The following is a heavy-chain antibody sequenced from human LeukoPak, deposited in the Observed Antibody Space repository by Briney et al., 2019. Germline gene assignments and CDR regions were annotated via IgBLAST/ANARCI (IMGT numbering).Heavy chain of an antibody. CDR3: ARVNYDFWSGYWGEIDP. D-gene: IGHD3-3*01. CDR2: ISAYNGNT. CDR1: GYTFTSYG. V-gene: IGHV1-18*01. J-gene: IGHJ5*02. Sequence: GASVKVSCKASGYTFTSYGISWVRQAPGQGLEWMGWISAYNGNTNYAQKLQGRVTMTTDTSKSTAYMELRSLRSDGTGVYYCARVNYDFWSGYWGEIDPWGQGTLVTVSS.